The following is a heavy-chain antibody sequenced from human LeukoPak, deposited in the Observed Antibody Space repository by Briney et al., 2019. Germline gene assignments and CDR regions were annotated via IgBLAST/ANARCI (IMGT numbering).Heavy chain of an antibody. D-gene: IGHD1-26*01. CDR3: ARPSTVGARPYYYYYYGMDV. J-gene: IGHJ6*02. CDR1: GFTFSSSA. Sequence: GGSLRLSCAASGFTFSSSAMTWVRQAPGEGLEWVSSISGSGAGTDYTDSVKGRFTISRDNSKNTLYLQMNSLRAEDTAVYYCARPSTVGARPYYYYYYGMDVWGQGTTVTVSS. V-gene: IGHV3-23*01. CDR2: ISGSGAGT.